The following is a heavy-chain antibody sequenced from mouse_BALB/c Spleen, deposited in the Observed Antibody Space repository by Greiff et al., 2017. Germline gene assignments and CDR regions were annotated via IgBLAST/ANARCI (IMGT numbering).Heavy chain of an antibody. CDR3: ARDEWGAYWYFDV. CDR2: IWAGGST. D-gene: IGHD1-3*01. J-gene: IGHJ1*01. V-gene: IGHV2-9*02. Sequence: QVQLKESGPGLVAPSQSLSITCTVSGFSLTSYGVHWVRQPPGKGLEWLGVIWAGGSTNYNSALMSRLSISKDNSKSQVFLKMNSLQTDDTAMYYCARDEWGAYWYFDVWGAGTTVTVSS. CDR1: GFSLTSYG.